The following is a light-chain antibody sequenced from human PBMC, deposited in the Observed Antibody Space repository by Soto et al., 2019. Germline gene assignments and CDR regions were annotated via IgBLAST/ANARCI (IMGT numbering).Light chain of an antibody. Sequence: DIQMTQSPSTLSASIGDRVTITWRASQGISNWLARYQQKPGKAPKLLIYDASSLESGVPSRFSGSGSGTEFTLTISSLQPDDFATYYCQKYNSYPWTFGQGTKVDIK. CDR2: DAS. J-gene: IGKJ1*01. V-gene: IGKV1-5*01. CDR1: QGISNW. CDR3: QKYNSYPWT.